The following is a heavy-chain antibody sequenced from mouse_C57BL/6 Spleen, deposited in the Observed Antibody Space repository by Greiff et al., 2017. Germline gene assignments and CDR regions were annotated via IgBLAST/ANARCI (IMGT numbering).Heavy chain of an antibody. Sequence: DVMLVESGGGLVKPGGSLKLSCAASGFTFSDYGMHWVRQAPEKGLEWVAYISSGSSTIYYADTVKGRFTISRDNAKNTLFLQMTSLRSEDTAMYYCARDIRYYFDYWGQGTTLTVSS. CDR1: GFTFSDYG. V-gene: IGHV5-17*01. CDR3: ARDIRYYFDY. J-gene: IGHJ2*01. CDR2: ISSGSSTI.